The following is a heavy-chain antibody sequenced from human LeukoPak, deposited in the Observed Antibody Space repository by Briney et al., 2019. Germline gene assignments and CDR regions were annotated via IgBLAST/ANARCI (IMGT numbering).Heavy chain of an antibody. CDR3: ARGRVRRYFDY. Sequence: SETLSLTCAVYGGSFSDYYWSGIPQPPGKGREWIGEINHSGSTNYNPSLKSRVTISVDTSKNQFSLKLSSVTAADTAVYYCARGRVRRYFDYWGQGTLVTVSS. CDR1: GGSFSDYY. V-gene: IGHV4-34*01. J-gene: IGHJ4*02. CDR2: INHSGST.